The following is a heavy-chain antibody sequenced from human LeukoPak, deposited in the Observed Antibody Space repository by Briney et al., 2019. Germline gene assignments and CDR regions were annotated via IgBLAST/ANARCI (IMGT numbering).Heavy chain of an antibody. V-gene: IGHV3-23*01. CDR3: AKDRGYYDSSGYYSDY. CDR2: ISGSGGTT. D-gene: IGHD3-22*01. Sequence: GGSLRLSCAASGFTFSDYAMSWVRQAPGKGLEWLSAISGSGGTTFYADSVWGRFTISRDNSKNTLYLQMNSLRAEDTAVYYCAKDRGYYDSSGYYSDYWGQGTLVTVSS. J-gene: IGHJ4*02. CDR1: GFTFSDYA.